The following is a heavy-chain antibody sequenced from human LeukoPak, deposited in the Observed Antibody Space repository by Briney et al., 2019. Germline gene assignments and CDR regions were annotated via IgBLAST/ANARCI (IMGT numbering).Heavy chain of an antibody. Sequence: SETLSLTCTVSGGSISSYYWSWIRQPQGKGLEWIGYIYYSGSTNYNPSLKSRVTISVDTSKNQFSLKLSSVTAADTAVYYCARAYSGSYPFDYWGQGTLVTVSS. J-gene: IGHJ4*02. V-gene: IGHV4-59*01. CDR3: ARAYSGSYPFDY. CDR2: IYYSGST. CDR1: GGSISSYY. D-gene: IGHD1-26*01.